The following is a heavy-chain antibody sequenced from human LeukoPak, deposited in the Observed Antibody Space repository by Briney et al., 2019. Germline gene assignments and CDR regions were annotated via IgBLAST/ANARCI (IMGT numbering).Heavy chain of an antibody. CDR1: RGSIKNSSYF. D-gene: IGHD2-2*01. Sequence: SETLSLTCTVSRGSIKNSSYFWGWIRHPPWKGLEWIGSIYYSGSTYYNSSLKSRVTISIDTSKNQFSLQLNSVTAADTAVYYCATEDVVVPTAAQRPLDYWGQGTLVTVSS. V-gene: IGHV4-39*02. CDR2: IYYSGST. J-gene: IGHJ4*02. CDR3: ATEDVVVPTAAQRPLDY.